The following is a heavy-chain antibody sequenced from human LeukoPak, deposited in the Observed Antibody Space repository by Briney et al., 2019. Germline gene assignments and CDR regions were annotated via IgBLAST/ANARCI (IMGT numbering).Heavy chain of an antibody. CDR2: IKQDGSEI. J-gene: IGHJ4*02. CDR3: ARTSGWFGELLPDFDY. CDR1: GFTFSSNW. Sequence: GGSLRLSCAASGFTFSSNWMSWVRQAPGKGLEWVGNIKQDGSEIYYVDSVKGRFTISRDNAKNSLYLQMNSLRAEDTAVYYCARTSGWFGELLPDFDYWGQGTLVTVSS. D-gene: IGHD3-10*01. V-gene: IGHV3-7*01.